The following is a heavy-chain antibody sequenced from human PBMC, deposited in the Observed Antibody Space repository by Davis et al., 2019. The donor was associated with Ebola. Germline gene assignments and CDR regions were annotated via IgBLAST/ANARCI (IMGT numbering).Heavy chain of an antibody. CDR1: GGSISSSSYY. CDR3: AKEAPLPEICSTIICVPTVEY. J-gene: IGHJ4*02. CDR2: ISGNGGST. Sequence: PSETLSLTCTVSGGSISSSSYYWGWIRQPPGKGLEWVSAISGNGGSTYYADSVKGRFTISRDNSKNTLDLEMKSLRAEDTAVYYCAKEAPLPEICSTIICVPTVEYWGQGTLVTVSS. D-gene: IGHD2-2*01. V-gene: IGHV3-23*01.